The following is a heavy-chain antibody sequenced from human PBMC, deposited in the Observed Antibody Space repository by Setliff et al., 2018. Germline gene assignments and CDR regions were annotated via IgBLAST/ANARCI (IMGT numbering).Heavy chain of an antibody. Sequence: LSLTCNVSGGSIAGSTYYWGWIRQPPGKGLEWIGRIYYSGNTYYNSSLRSRVTISVDTSKNQFSLKLNSMTTADTAVYYCARGGTYRYFDYWGQGTLVTVSS. CDR2: IYYSGNT. J-gene: IGHJ4*02. CDR3: ARGGTYRYFDY. CDR1: GGSIAGSTYY. V-gene: IGHV4-39*07.